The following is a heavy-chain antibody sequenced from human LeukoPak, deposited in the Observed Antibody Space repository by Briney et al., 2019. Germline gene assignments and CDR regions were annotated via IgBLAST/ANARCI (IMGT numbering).Heavy chain of an antibody. Sequence: GGSLRLSCAASGFTFSSYWMSWVRQAPGKGLEWVANIKQDGSEEYYVDSVKGRFTISRDNAKNSLYLQMNSLRAEDTAVYYCARDPYSSGWPSYYYYGMDVWGQGTTVTVSS. V-gene: IGHV3-7*01. CDR1: GFTFSSYW. D-gene: IGHD6-19*01. CDR2: IKQDGSEE. J-gene: IGHJ6*02. CDR3: ARDPYSSGWPSYYYYGMDV.